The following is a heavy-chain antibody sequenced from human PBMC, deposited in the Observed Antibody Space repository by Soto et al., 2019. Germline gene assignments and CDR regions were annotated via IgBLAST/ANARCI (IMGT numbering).Heavy chain of an antibody. CDR2: INPSGGST. V-gene: IGHV1-46*01. CDR3: ARGGRDYYDSSGFLNDY. CDR1: GYTFTSYY. D-gene: IGHD3-22*01. J-gene: IGHJ4*02. Sequence: GDSVKVSCNASGYTFTSYYMHWVRQAPGQGLEWMGIINPSGGSTSYAQKFQGRVTMTRDTSTSTVYMELSSLRSEDTAVYYCARGGRDYYDSSGFLNDYWGQGTLVTVSS.